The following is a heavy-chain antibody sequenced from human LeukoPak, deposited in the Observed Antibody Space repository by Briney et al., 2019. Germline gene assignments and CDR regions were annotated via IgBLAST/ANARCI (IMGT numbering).Heavy chain of an antibody. J-gene: IGHJ4*02. Sequence: PGGSLRLSCTASGFTFSSYAMTWVRQAPGKGLECVSTMTSGGRTTYYADSVKGRFTISRDNSKNMLYLQINSLRAEDTARYYCSKEYPYDTGGYVPHYFDSWGQGTLVTVSS. CDR2: MTSGGRTT. V-gene: IGHV3-23*01. D-gene: IGHD3-22*01. CDR1: GFTFSSYA. CDR3: SKEYPYDTGGYVPHYFDS.